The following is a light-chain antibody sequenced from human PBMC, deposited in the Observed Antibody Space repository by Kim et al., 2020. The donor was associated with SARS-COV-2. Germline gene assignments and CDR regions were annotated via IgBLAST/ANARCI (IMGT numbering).Light chain of an antibody. Sequence: VSPGQTATITCSGDRLGNKYACWYQQKPGQSPVLVIYQDIKRPSGIPERFSGSNSGNTATLTISGTQAMDEADYYCQAWDSSTVVFGGGTQLTVL. CDR2: QDI. CDR1: RLGNKY. V-gene: IGLV3-1*01. CDR3: QAWDSSTVV. J-gene: IGLJ2*01.